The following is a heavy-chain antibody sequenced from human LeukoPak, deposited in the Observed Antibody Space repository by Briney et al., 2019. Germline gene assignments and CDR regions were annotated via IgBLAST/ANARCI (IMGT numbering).Heavy chain of an antibody. CDR2: ISSSGSTI. V-gene: IGHV3-11*01. CDR3: ARDCEIAVAASYAFDI. D-gene: IGHD6-19*01. CDR1: GFTFSDYY. J-gene: IGHJ3*02. Sequence: PVGSLRLSCAASGFTFSDYYMSWIRQAPGKGLEWVSYISSSGSTIYYADSVKSRFTISRDNAKNSLYLQMNSLRAEDTAVYYCARDCEIAVAASYAFDIWGQGTMVTVSS.